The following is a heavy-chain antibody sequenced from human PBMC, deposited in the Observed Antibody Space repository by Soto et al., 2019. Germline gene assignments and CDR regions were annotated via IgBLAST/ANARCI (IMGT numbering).Heavy chain of an antibody. J-gene: IGHJ6*03. Sequence: SETLSLTCTVSGGSISSGGYYWSWIRQHPGKGLEWIGYIYYSGSTYYNPSLKSRVTISVDTSKNQFSLKLSSVTAADTAVYYCARDKREYSGYDGYYYYYYMDGWGKGTTVTVSS. CDR1: GGSISSGGYY. D-gene: IGHD5-12*01. CDR3: ARDKREYSGYDGYYYYYYMDG. V-gene: IGHV4-31*03. CDR2: IYYSGST.